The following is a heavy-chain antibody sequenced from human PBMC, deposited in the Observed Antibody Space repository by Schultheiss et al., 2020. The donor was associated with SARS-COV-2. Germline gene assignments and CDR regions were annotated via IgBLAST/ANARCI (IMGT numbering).Heavy chain of an antibody. D-gene: IGHD6-13*01. CDR2: INHSGST. CDR3: ARDRGSSFGY. Sequence: SETLSLTCTVSGGSISSYYWSWIRQPPGKGLEWIGEINHSGSTNYNPSLKSRVTISVDTSKNQFSLKLSSVTAADTAVYYCARDRGSSFGYWGQGTLVTVSS. J-gene: IGHJ4*02. V-gene: IGHV4-34*01. CDR1: GGSISSYY.